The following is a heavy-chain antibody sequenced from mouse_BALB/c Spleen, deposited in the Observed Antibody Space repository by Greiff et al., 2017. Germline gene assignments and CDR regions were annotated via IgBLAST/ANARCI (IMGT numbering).Heavy chain of an antibody. V-gene: IGHV1S126*01. D-gene: IGHD2-10*02. CDR2: IDPSDSET. J-gene: IGHJ4*01. Sequence: VHLVESGPQLVRPGASVKISCKASGYSFTSYWMHWVKQRPGQGLEWIGMIDPSDSETRLNQKFKDKATLTVDKSSSTAYMQLSSPTSEDSAVYYCARSEYGNSYYAMDYWGQGTSVTVSS. CDR3: ARSEYGNSYYAMDY. CDR1: GYSFTSYW.